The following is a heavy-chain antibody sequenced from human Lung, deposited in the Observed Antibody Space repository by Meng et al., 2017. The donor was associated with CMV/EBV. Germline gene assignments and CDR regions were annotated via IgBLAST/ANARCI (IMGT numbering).Heavy chain of an antibody. D-gene: IGHD3-16*01. V-gene: IGHV4-59*01. J-gene: IGHJ6*02. Sequence: SETXSLTCTVSGGSITSYSWSWIRQPPGKGLEWIAYMYYSRGASYNPSLSSRVTVSVDTSKSQFSLQLSSVTAADTAVYYCARDCQGGADPYGIDVWGQGXPVTVSS. CDR3: ARDCQGGADPYGIDV. CDR1: GGSITSYS. CDR2: MYYSRGA.